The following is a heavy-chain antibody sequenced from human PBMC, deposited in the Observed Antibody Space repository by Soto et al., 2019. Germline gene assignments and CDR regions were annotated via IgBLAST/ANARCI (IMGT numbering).Heavy chain of an antibody. Sequence: SLTCTVSGASISSSNYYWGWIRQPPGKGLEGIGNINYGGNTYYNPSFKSRVTISVDTSKNQFSLRLSSVTAADTAVYFCATDIRNSGGDYWGQGMLVTVSS. D-gene: IGHD3-16*01. V-gene: IGHV4-39*01. CDR1: GASISSSNYY. CDR2: INYGGNT. J-gene: IGHJ4*02. CDR3: ATDIRNSGGDY.